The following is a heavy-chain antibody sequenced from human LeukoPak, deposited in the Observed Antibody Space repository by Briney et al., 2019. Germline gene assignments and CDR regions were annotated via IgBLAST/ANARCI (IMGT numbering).Heavy chain of an antibody. CDR2: IWYDGSNK. CDR3: ARDSGGTFDY. J-gene: IGHJ4*02. Sequence: GRSLRLSCAASGFTFSSYGMHWVRQAPGKGLEWVAVIWYDGSNKYYADSVKGRFTISRDNSKNTLYLQMNSLRAEDTAVYYCARDSGGTFDYWGQRTLVTVSS. D-gene: IGHD1/OR15-1a*01. V-gene: IGHV3-33*01. CDR1: GFTFSSYG.